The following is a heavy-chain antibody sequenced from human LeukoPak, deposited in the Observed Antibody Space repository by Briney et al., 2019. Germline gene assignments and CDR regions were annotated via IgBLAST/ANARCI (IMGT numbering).Heavy chain of an antibody. V-gene: IGHV3-20*04. Sequence: PGGSLRPSCAPSGFTSADFVMSWVRQAPRNGLEWVSGINWNGGSTGYADSVKGRFTNARDNAKNSLYVKMTSVSAEVTDLYYCGREDFDYWGQGTLVTVSS. CDR1: GFTSADFV. J-gene: IGHJ4*02. CDR3: GREDFDY. CDR2: INWNGGST.